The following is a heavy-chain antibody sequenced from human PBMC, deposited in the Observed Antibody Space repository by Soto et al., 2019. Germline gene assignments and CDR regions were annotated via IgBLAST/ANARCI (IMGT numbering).Heavy chain of an antibody. D-gene: IGHD1-26*01. CDR2: TYYRSKWYY. V-gene: IGHV6-1*01. CDR1: GDSVSSNSAG. J-gene: IGHJ4*01. Sequence: SQTLSLTCAITGDSVSSNSAGWSWVRQPPSRGLEWLGRTYYRSKWYYEYAVSVRGRITINPDTSKNQYSLQLNSVTPEDTAVYFCARGEQYSGRIFDYWGQGTLVPVSS. CDR3: ARGEQYSGRIFDY.